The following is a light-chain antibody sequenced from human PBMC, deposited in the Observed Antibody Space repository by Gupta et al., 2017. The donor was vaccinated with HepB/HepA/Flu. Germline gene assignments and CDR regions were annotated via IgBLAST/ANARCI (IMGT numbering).Light chain of an antibody. Sequence: HSALTQPASVSGSPGQSITISCTGTSSDVGDYNFVSWYQQRPGKAPKLILSNINNRPSGVSDRFSGSKSGNTASLTISGLQAEDEADYYCSSYTTTRTVVFGGGTKVTVL. CDR2: NIN. CDR1: SSDVGDYNF. V-gene: IGLV2-14*03. CDR3: SSYTTTRTVV. J-gene: IGLJ3*02.